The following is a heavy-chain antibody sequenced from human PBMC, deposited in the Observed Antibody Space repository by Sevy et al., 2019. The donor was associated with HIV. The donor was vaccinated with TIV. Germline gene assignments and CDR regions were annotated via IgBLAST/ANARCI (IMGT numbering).Heavy chain of an antibody. Sequence: GGSLRLSCAASGFDFSIYSMSWVRQAPGKGLEWVSTLSFGCGKINYADSVKGRFTISRDNSKSSGVLQMNNMGVEDTAVYYCAREGCTKPHDYWGQGTLVTVSS. J-gene: IGHJ4*02. CDR3: AREGCTKPHDY. D-gene: IGHD2-8*01. CDR2: LSFGCGKI. CDR1: GFDFSIYS. V-gene: IGHV3-23*01.